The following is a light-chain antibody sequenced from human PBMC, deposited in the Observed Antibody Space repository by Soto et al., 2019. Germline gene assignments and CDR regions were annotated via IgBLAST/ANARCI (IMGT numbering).Light chain of an antibody. CDR3: QQSYSTSWT. Sequence: DIQMTQSPSSLYASVGDRVTITCRASQSISSYLNWYQQKPGKAPKLLIYAASSLQSGVPSRFSGSGSGTYFTLTISSLQPEDFATYYCQQSYSTSWTFGQGTNVEIK. CDR2: AAS. CDR1: QSISSY. V-gene: IGKV1-39*01. J-gene: IGKJ1*01.